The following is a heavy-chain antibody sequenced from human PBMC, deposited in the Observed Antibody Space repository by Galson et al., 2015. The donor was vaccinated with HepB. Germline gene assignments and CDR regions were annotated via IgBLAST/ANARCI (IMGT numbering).Heavy chain of an antibody. CDR2: IRSKAYGGTT. CDR3: TRERHGYCSGGSCYSVYYYYGMDV. Sequence: SLRLSCAASGFTFGDYAMSWVRQAPGKGLEWVGFIRSKAYGGTTEYAASVKGRFTISRDDSKSIAYLQMNSLKTEDTAVYYCTRERHGYCSGGSCYSVYYYYGMDVWGQVTTVTVSS. V-gene: IGHV3-49*04. J-gene: IGHJ6*02. CDR1: GFTFGDYA. D-gene: IGHD2-15*01.